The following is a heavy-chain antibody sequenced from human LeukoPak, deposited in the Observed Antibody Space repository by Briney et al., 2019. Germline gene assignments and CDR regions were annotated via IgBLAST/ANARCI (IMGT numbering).Heavy chain of an antibody. D-gene: IGHD3-22*01. CDR1: ESTFRSFS. V-gene: IGHV3-7*01. J-gene: IGHJ3*02. Sequence: GWSLRLSCAASESTFRSFSVNWVRQAPGKGLEWVANINQDGSEKYYVDSVKGRFTISRDNAKKSLYLQMNSLRAEDTAVYYCARDTYYYDSSGYSDAFDIWAKGQWSPSLQ. CDR3: ARDTYYYDSSGYSDAFDI. CDR2: INQDGSEK.